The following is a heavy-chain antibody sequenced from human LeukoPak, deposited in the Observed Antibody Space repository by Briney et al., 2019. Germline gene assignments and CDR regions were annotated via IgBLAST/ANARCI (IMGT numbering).Heavy chain of an antibody. V-gene: IGHV3-30*02. CDR1: GFTSSSYG. CDR2: IRYDGSNK. Sequence: GGSLRLSCAASGFTSSSYGMHWVRQAPGKGLEWVAFIRYDGSNKYYADSVKGRFTISRDNSKNTLYLQMNSLRAEDTAVYYCAKEGEMATSYYYYYMDVWGKGTTVTISS. D-gene: IGHD5-24*01. J-gene: IGHJ6*03. CDR3: AKEGEMATSYYYYYMDV.